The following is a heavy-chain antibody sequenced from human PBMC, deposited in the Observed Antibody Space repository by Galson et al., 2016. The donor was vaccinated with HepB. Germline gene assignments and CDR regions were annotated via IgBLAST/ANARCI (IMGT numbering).Heavy chain of an antibody. J-gene: IGHJ4*02. CDR3: ARDFLRGGWNLFDY. D-gene: IGHD1-7*01. CDR2: INPSSGDT. Sequence: SVKVSCKASGYTFTGYYIHWVRQAPGQGPEWMGWINPSSGDTNYPQRFRGRVTMTRDTSSITTYMGLSRLRSDDTAVYYCARDFLRGGWNLFDYWGQGALVTVSS. V-gene: IGHV1-2*02. CDR1: GYTFTGYY.